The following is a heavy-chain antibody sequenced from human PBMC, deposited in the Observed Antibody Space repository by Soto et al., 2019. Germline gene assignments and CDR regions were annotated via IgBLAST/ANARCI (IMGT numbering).Heavy chain of an antibody. V-gene: IGHV4-59*01. D-gene: IGHD2-15*01. J-gene: IGHJ6*02. CDR3: ARKGVAAPYLYYGMDV. Sequence: PSETLSLTCTVSGDSIRSYYWSWIRQPPGKGLEWIGYISYTGSTHYNPSLKSRVTISADTSKNQFSLKLSSVTTADTALYYCARKGVAAPYLYYGMDVWGQGSTVTVSS. CDR2: ISYTGST. CDR1: GDSIRSYY.